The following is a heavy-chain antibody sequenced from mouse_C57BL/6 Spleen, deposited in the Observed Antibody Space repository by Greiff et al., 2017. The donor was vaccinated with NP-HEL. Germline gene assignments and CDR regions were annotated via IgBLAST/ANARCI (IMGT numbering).Heavy chain of an antibody. CDR1: GYSFTGYY. D-gene: IGHD1-1*01. J-gene: IGHJ4*01. Sequence: VHVKQSGPELVKPGASVKISCKASGYSFTGYYMNWVKQSPEKSLEWIGEINPSTGGTTYNQKFKAKATLTVDKSSSTAYMQLKSLTSEDSAVYYCAIGSYYAMDYWGQGTSVTVSS. V-gene: IGHV1-42*01. CDR3: AIGSYYAMDY. CDR2: INPSTGGT.